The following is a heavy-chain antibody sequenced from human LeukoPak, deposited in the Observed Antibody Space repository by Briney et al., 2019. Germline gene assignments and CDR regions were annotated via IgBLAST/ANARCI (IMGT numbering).Heavy chain of an antibody. D-gene: IGHD1-26*01. J-gene: IGHJ6*03. CDR2: FDPEDGET. CDR3: ATDSGSYHLAYYYYMDV. CDR1: GYTLTELS. V-gene: IGHV1-24*01. Sequence: ASVKVSCRVSGYTLTELSMHWVRQAPGKGLEWMGGFDPEDGETIYAQKFQGRVTMTEDTSTDTAYMELSSLRSEDTAVYYCATDSGSYHLAYYYYMDVWGKGTTVTVSS.